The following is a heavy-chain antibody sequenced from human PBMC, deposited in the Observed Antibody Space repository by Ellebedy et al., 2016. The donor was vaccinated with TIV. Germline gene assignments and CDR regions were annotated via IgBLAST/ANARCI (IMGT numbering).Heavy chain of an antibody. V-gene: IGHV3-64*02. D-gene: IGHD5-24*01. J-gene: IGHJ4*02. CDR3: ARRGRGGYDF. CDR1: GFTFSKYS. CDR2: VFDNGGST. Sequence: GESLMISCAASGFTFSKYSMHWVRQAPGKGLEYVSAVFDNGGSTFYADSVKGRFTISRDNSKNTLYLQMGSLRADDMAVYYCARRGRGGYDFWGQGTLVAVSS.